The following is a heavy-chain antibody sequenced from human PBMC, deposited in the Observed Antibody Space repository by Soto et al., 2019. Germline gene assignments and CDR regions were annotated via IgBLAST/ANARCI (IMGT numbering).Heavy chain of an antibody. J-gene: IGHJ4*02. CDR3: ARAFGYYDSSRQYDS. CDR1: GGTFSSYA. D-gene: IGHD3-22*01. CDR2: IIPIFGTA. V-gene: IGHV1-69*13. Sequence: GASVKVSCKASGGTFSSYAISWVRQAPGQGLEWMGGIIPIFGTANYAQKFQGRVTITADESTSTAYMELSSLRSEDTAVYYCARAFGYYDSSRQYDSWGQGTLVTVSS.